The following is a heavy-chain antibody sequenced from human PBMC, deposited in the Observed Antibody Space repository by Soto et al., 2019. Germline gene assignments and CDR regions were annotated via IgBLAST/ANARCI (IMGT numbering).Heavy chain of an antibody. CDR1: GGSISSSSYY. D-gene: IGHD1-1*01. CDR2: IYYSGST. J-gene: IGHJ3*02. CDR3: ARLKTGTTSGAFDI. Sequence: SETLSLTCTVSGGSISSSSYYWGWIRQPPGKGLEWIGSIYYSGSTYYNPSLKSRVTISVDTSKNQFSLKLSSVTAADTAVYYCARLKTGTTSGAFDIWGQGTMVTVSS. V-gene: IGHV4-39*01.